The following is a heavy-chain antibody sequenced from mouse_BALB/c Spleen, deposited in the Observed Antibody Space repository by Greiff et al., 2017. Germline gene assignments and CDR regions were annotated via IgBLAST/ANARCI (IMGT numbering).Heavy chain of an antibody. J-gene: IGHJ4*01. D-gene: IGHD1-1*01. CDR3: ARHGSSYYAMDY. CDR1: GFTFSSYT. Sequence: EVQGVESGGGLVQPGGSLKLSCAASGFTFSSYTMSWVRQTPEKRLEWVAYISNGGGSTYYPDTVKGRFTISRDNAKNTLYLQMSSLKSEDTAMYYCARHGSSYYAMDYWGQGTSVTVSS. CDR2: ISNGGGST. V-gene: IGHV5-12-2*01.